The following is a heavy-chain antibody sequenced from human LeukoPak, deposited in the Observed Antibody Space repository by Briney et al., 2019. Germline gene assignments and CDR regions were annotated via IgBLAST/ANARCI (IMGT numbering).Heavy chain of an antibody. V-gene: IGHV4-30-2*01. CDR2: IYHSGST. J-gene: IGHJ4*02. CDR1: GGSISSGGDS. D-gene: IGHD1-26*01. Sequence: PSETLSLTCAVSGGSISSGGDSWSWIRQPPGKDLEWIGDIYHSGSTYYNPSLKSRVTISVDRSKNQFSLKLSSVTAADTAVFYCARGTRGSHLDFWGQGILVTVSS. CDR3: ARGTRGSHLDF.